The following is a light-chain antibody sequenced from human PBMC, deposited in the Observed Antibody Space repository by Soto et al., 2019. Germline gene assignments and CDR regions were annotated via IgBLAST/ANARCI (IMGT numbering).Light chain of an antibody. Sequence: EIVMTQSPATLSVSPGERAALSCRASQTISSSFAWYQQKPGQAPRLLMYRVSTRATGIPARFSGSGSGTEFTLTISSLQSEDFAVYYCQQYYNWPRTFGQGTKLEIK. CDR2: RVS. J-gene: IGKJ2*01. CDR1: QTISSS. CDR3: QQYYNWPRT. V-gene: IGKV3-15*01.